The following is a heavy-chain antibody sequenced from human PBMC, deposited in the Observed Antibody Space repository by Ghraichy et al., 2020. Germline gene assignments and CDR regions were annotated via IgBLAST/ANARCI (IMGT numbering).Heavy chain of an antibody. Sequence: SETLSLTCTVSGGSISSSSYYWGWIRQPPGKGLEWIGSIYYSGSTYYNPSLKSRVTISVDTSKNQFSLKLSSVTAADTAVYYCAKSRITIFGVVIPPSDYWGQGTLVTVSS. CDR3: AKSRITIFGVVIPPSDY. V-gene: IGHV4-39*01. CDR2: IYYSGST. J-gene: IGHJ4*02. CDR1: GGSISSSSYY. D-gene: IGHD3-3*01.